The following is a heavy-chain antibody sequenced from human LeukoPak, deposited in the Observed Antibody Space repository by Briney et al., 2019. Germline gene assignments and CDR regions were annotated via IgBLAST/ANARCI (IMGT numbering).Heavy chain of an antibody. V-gene: IGHV1-2*02. CDR3: ARGPEEY. Sequence: ASVKVSCKASGYTFTDYCLHWVRQAPGQGLEWMGWINPNNGDTNYAQKFQGRVTMTSDTSISTAYMELSGLTSDDTAVFYCARGPEEYWGQGTLVTVSS. CDR2: INPNNGDT. CDR1: GYTFTDYC. J-gene: IGHJ4*02.